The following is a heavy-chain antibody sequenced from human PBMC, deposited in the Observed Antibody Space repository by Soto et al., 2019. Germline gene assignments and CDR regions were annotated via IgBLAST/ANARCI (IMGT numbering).Heavy chain of an antibody. CDR3: ARSLTEGYCTISGCYTRPLYGMDV. D-gene: IGHD2-2*02. V-gene: IGHV1-2*02. Sequence: ASVKVSCKASGYTFSGYYIHWLRQAPGQGLEWMGWINPNSGGTNYAQKFQGRVTVTRDTPTSTAYMELSRLTSDDTAVYYCARSLTEGYCTISGCYTRPLYGMDVWGQGTTVTVSS. CDR2: INPNSGGT. CDR1: GYTFSGYY. J-gene: IGHJ6*02.